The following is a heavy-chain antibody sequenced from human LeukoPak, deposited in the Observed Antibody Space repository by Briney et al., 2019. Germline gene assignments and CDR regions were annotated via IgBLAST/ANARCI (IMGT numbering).Heavy chain of an antibody. CDR2: IVVGSGNT. J-gene: IGHJ3*02. V-gene: IGHV1-58*02. Sequence: GTSVKVSCKASGFTFTSSAMQWVRQARGQRLEWIGWIVVGSGNTNYAQKFQERVTITRDMSTSTAYMELSRLRSDDTAVYYCARAGEVVVIRDDAFDIWGQGTMVTVSS. D-gene: IGHD3-22*01. CDR3: ARAGEVVVIRDDAFDI. CDR1: GFTFTSSA.